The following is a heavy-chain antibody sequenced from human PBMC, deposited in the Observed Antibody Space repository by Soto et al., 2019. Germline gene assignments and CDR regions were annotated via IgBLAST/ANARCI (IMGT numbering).Heavy chain of an antibody. J-gene: IGHJ3*01. CDR2: IHPGGQTI. D-gene: IGHD2-15*01. CDR1: GFTFSSSE. Sequence: EVHLVESGGGLVQPGGSLRLSCAASGFTFSSSEMNWVRQAPGKGLEWISYIHPGGQTIFYAESVKGRFTISRDNAKHSGYLQMNSLRAEDTAVYYCARRGSRWGRGTKVTVSS. CDR3: ARRGSR. V-gene: IGHV3-48*03.